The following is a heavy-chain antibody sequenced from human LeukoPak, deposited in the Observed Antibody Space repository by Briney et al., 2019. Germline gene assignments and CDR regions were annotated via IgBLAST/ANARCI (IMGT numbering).Heavy chain of an antibody. V-gene: IGHV3-64D*08. Sequence: GGSLRLSCSASVFNFNNYAMKWVRQAPGTGREYGSAISSNVGSTYHADSLTARGPISSDNSKITTSLQISSLRAEDTAVYYCGLAAYYYDSSGSDDAFYIWGQGTMVIVSS. CDR3: GLAAYYYDSSGSDDAFYI. D-gene: IGHD3-22*01. J-gene: IGHJ3*02. CDR2: ISSNVGST. CDR1: VFNFNNYA.